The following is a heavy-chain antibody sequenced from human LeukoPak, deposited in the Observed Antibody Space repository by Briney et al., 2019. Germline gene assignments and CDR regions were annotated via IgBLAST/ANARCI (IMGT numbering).Heavy chain of an antibody. CDR3: ARDGVILGYCSSTSCLDAFDI. CDR2: IYTSGST. CDR1: GGSISSYY. D-gene: IGHD2-2*01. Sequence: PSETLSLTCTVSGGSISSYYWSWIRQPAGKGLEWIGRIYTSGSTDYNPSLKSRVTMSVDTSKNQFSLKLSSVTAADTAVYYCARDGVILGYCSSTSCLDAFDIWGQGTMVTVSS. V-gene: IGHV4-4*07. J-gene: IGHJ3*02.